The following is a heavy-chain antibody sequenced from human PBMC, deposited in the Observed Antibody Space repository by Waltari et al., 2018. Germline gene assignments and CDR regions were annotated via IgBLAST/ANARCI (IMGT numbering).Heavy chain of an antibody. CDR2: ITGSGLTT. CDR3: AKEWEDTAMVAYYFDS. J-gene: IGHJ4*02. V-gene: IGHV3-23*01. CDR1: MFPFSNYA. D-gene: IGHD5-18*01. Sequence: EVHLLESGGGLVQPGGSLRLSCTTSMFPFSNYALSWVRQAPGKGREWGSAITGSGLTTYYAGSVKGRFTVSRDNSRNTVFLQMNTLRGDDTAVYYCAKEWEDTAMVAYYFDSWGQGTLVTVSS.